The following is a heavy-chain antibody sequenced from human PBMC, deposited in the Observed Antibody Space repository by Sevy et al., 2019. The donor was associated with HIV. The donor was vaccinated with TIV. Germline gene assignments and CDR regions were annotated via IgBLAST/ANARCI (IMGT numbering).Heavy chain of an antibody. D-gene: IGHD3-22*01. CDR2: IWYDGSTE. V-gene: IGHV3-33*01. CDR1: GFTISNHG. Sequence: GGSLRLSCAASGFTISNHGMHWVRQAPGKGLEWVAVIWYDGSTEHYADFVKGRFTISRDTSKNTLYLQMNTLRGEDSAVYFCATYYDSGYHGAFDIWGQGTLVTVSS. CDR3: ATYYDSGYHGAFDI. J-gene: IGHJ3*02.